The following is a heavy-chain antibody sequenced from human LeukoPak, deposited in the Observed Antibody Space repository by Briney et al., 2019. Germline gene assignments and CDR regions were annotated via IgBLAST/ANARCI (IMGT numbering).Heavy chain of an antibody. V-gene: IGHV4-34*01. CDR2: INHSGST. CDR3: AREAMVRGVISPYDY. D-gene: IGHD3-10*01. CDR1: GGSFSGYY. Sequence: PSETLSLTCAVYGGSFSGYYWSWIRQPPGKGLEWIGEINHSGSTNYNPSLKSRVTISVDTSKNQFSLKLSSVTAADTAVYYCAREAMVRGVISPYDYWGQGTLVTVSS. J-gene: IGHJ4*02.